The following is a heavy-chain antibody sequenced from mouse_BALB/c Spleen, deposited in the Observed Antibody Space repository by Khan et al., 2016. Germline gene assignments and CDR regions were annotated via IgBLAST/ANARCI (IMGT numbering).Heavy chain of an antibody. V-gene: IGHV1-80*01. CDR1: GYAFSSYW. CDR2: IYPGDGDT. J-gene: IGHJ3*01. D-gene: IGHD2-2*01. CDR3: AREGYGYDTFAY. Sequence: QVQLQQSGAELVRPGSSVKISCKASGYAFSSYWMNWVKQRPGQGLEWIGQIYPGDGDTNYNGKFKGKATLTADKSSSTAYMQLSSLKSEDSAVYFCAREGYGYDTFAYWGQGTLVTVSA.